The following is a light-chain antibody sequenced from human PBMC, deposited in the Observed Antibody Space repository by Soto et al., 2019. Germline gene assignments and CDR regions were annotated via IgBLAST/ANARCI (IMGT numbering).Light chain of an antibody. CDR3: QQYNNWPIT. J-gene: IGKJ5*01. Sequence: EIVMTQSPATLSVSPGERATLSCRASQSVSSNLAWYQQKSGQPPRLLIYGASTRATGIPARFSGSGSGTEFTLTINSLQSEDFAVYYCQQYNNWPITFGQGTRLEIK. CDR2: GAS. V-gene: IGKV3-15*01. CDR1: QSVSSN.